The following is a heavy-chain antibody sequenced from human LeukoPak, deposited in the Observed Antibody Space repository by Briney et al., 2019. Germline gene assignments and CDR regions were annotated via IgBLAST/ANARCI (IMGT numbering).Heavy chain of an antibody. V-gene: IGHV4-39*07. CDR1: GGSIRNSAYY. D-gene: IGHD1-26*01. J-gene: IGHJ4*02. Sequence: SETLSLTCSVSGGSIRNSAYYWGWIRQAPGKGLEWIGNIYYSGNTFYNPSLKSRVTISVDTSKNQFSLKLSSVTAADTAVYYCARETMGATQFDYWGQGTLVTVSS. CDR2: IYYSGNT. CDR3: ARETMGATQFDY.